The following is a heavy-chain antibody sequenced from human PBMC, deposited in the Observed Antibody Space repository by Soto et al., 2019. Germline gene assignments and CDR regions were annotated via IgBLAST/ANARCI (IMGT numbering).Heavy chain of an antibody. V-gene: IGHV1-2*02. CDR3: ARGQYGGNSFDY. CDR1: GYTFTGYY. CDR2: INPNNGGT. J-gene: IGHJ4*02. Sequence: ASVKVSCKASGYTFTGYYMHWVRQAPGQGLEWMGWINPNNGGTNYAQKFQGRATMTRNTSISTAYMELSRLRSDDTAVYYCARGQYGGNSFDYWGQGTLVTVSS. D-gene: IGHD2-21*02.